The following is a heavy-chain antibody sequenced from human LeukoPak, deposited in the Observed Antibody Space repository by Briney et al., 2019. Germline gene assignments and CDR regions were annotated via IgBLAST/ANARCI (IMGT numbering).Heavy chain of an antibody. J-gene: IGHJ4*02. CDR1: GYTFTGYY. CDR2: INPNSGGT. D-gene: IGHD6-13*01. V-gene: IGHV1-2*04. Sequence: ASVKVSCKASGYTFTGYYMHWVRQAPGQGLEWMGWINPNSGGTNYAQKFQGWVTMTRDTSISTAYMELSRLRSDDTAVYYCAREARYSSSWIDYWGQGTLVTVSS. CDR3: AREARYSSSWIDY.